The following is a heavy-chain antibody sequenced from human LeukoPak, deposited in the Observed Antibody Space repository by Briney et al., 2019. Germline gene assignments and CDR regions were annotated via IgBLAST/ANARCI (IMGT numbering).Heavy chain of an antibody. CDR2: IYYSGST. J-gene: IGHJ4*02. Sequence: SETLSLTCTVSGGSISSSSYFWAWIRQPPGKGLEWIGSIYYSGSTYYNPSLKRRVTISVDTSKNQFSLKLSSVTAADTAVYYCASTGVGASSSDFDYWGQGTLVTVSS. V-gene: IGHV4-39*01. CDR1: GGSISSSSYF. CDR3: ASTGVGASSSDFDY. D-gene: IGHD1-26*01.